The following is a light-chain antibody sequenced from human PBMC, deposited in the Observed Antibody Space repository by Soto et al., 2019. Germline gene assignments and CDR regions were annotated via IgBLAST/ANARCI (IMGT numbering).Light chain of an antibody. CDR1: SSDIGAYDY. V-gene: IGLV2-23*02. CDR3: CSYAGSSSYV. CDR2: EVN. Sequence: QSALTQPASLSGSPGQSITISCTRTSSDIGAYDYVSWFQQHPGKAPKLMISEVNNRPSGVSNRFSGSKSGNTASLTISGLQAEDEADYYCCSYAGSSSYVFGTGTKVTVL. J-gene: IGLJ1*01.